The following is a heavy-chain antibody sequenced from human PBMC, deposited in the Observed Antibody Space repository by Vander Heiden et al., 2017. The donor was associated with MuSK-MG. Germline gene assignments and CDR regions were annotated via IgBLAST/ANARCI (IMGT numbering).Heavy chain of an antibody. CDR2: INPSGGST. V-gene: IGHV1-46*01. Sequence: QVQLVQSGAEVKKPGASVKVSCKASGYTFTSYYMHWVRQAPGKGLEWMGIINPSGGSTSYAQKFQGRVTMTRDTSTSTVYMELSSLRSEDTAVYYCAREPVVTSFLGYYYYGMDVWGQGTTVTVSS. CDR1: GYTFTSYY. D-gene: IGHD2-15*01. J-gene: IGHJ6*02. CDR3: AREPVVTSFLGYYYYGMDV.